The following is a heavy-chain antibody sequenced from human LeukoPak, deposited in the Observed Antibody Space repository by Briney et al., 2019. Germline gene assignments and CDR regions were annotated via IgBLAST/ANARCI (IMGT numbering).Heavy chain of an antibody. V-gene: IGHV5-51*01. CDR1: GYSFTNFW. CDR3: ARPSTRMGCSGGSCYSLSGGWFDP. CDR2: IDPADSET. D-gene: IGHD2-15*01. J-gene: IGHJ5*02. Sequence: GESLKISCKGSGYSFTNFWIAWVRQMPGKGLEWMGIIDPADSETKYSPSFQGQVTISADKSVSTAYLQWSSLKASDTAMYYCARPSTRMGCSGGSCYSLSGGWFDPWGQGTLVTVSS.